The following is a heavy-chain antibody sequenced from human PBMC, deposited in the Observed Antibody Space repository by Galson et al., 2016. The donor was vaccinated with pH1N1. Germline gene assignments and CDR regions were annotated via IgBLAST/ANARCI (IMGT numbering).Heavy chain of an antibody. CDR3: AKNGTSIFGVITSPGHNYDVDV. CDR2: ISASGTIT. CDR1: GFIFRNYA. Sequence: SLRLSCAASGFIFRNYAMSWVRQAPGKGLEWVSAISASGTITYYADSVKGRYILSRENSGNTLYLQMNSMRAEDTAAYYCAKNGTSIFGVITSPGHNYDVDVWGQGTTVIVSS. J-gene: IGHJ6*03. D-gene: IGHD3-3*01. V-gene: IGHV3-23*01.